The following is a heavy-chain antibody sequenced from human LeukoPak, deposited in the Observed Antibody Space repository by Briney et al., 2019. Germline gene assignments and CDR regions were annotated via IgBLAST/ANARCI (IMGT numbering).Heavy chain of an antibody. D-gene: IGHD2-8*01. CDR3: ARLDRVYAIIDQ. V-gene: IGHV4-4*07. J-gene: IGHJ4*02. CDR2: IYTSGST. Sequence: SESLSLTCTVSGGSISSYYWSWLRQPAGKGLEWIGRIYTSGSTNYNPSLKSRVTMSVDTSKNQFSLKLSSATAADTAVQYCARLDRVYAIIDQWGQGTLVTVSS. CDR1: GGSISSYY.